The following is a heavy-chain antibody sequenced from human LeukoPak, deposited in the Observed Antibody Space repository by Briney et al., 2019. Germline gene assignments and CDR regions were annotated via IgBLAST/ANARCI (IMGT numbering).Heavy chain of an antibody. CDR2: ISYDGSNK. J-gene: IGHJ4*02. V-gene: IGHV3-30*18. Sequence: GGSLRLSCAASGFTFSSYGMHWVRQAPGKGLEWVAVISYDGSNKYYADSVKGRFTISRDNSKNTLYLQMNSLRAEDTAVYYCANASGGSCYGVCFDYWGQGTLVTASS. D-gene: IGHD2-15*01. CDR1: GFTFSSYG. CDR3: ANASGGSCYGVCFDY.